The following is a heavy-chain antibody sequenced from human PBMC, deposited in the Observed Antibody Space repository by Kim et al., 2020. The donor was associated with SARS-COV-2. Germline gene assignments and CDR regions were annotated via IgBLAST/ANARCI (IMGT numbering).Heavy chain of an antibody. Sequence: ASVKVSCKASGYTFTSYAMHWVRQAPGQRLEWMGWINAGNGNTKYSQKFQGRVTITRDTSASTAYMELSSLRSEDTAVYYCARTYYYDSSGYYFPYYYYGMDVLGQGTTVTVSS. V-gene: IGHV1-3*01. CDR1: GYTFTSYA. J-gene: IGHJ6*02. CDR2: INAGNGNT. D-gene: IGHD3-22*01. CDR3: ARTYYYDSSGYYFPYYYYGMDV.